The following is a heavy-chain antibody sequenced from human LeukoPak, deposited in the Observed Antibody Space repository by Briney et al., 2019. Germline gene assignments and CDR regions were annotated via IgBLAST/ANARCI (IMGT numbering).Heavy chain of an antibody. CDR2: IYYSGST. Sequence: PSETLSLTCTVSGGSISSGDYYWSWIRQPPGKGLEWIGYIYYSGSTYYNPSLKSRVTISVDTSKNQFSLKLSSVTAADTAVYYCARFRDGYNIVAFDIWGQGTMVTVSS. J-gene: IGHJ3*02. CDR1: GGSISSGDYY. V-gene: IGHV4-30-4*01. CDR3: ARFRDGYNIVAFDI. D-gene: IGHD2-15*01.